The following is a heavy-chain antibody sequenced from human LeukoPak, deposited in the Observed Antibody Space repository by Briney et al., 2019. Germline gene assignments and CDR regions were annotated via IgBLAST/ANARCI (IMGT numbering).Heavy chain of an antibody. V-gene: IGHV3-74*03. CDR3: VSHFGSRTYDFDY. Sequence: PGGSLRLSCAASGFSFSTYWIHWVRQVPGKGLVWVSRINSDGSSTAYADSVKGRFTISRDNAKNTLFLQMNSLRAEDTAVYYCVSHFGSRTYDFDYCGQGTLVTVSS. J-gene: IGHJ4*02. CDR2: INSDGSST. D-gene: IGHD3-10*01. CDR1: GFSFSTYW.